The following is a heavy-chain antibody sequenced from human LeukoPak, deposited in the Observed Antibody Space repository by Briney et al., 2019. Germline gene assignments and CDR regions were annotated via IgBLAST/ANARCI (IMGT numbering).Heavy chain of an antibody. CDR1: GFTFSSYS. V-gene: IGHV3-21*01. Sequence: GGSLRLSCAASGFTFSSYSMNWVRQAPGKGLDWVSSISSSSYIYYADSVKGRFTISRDNAKNSLYLQMNSLRAEDTAVYYCARDPLKDSSGYYLNWFDPWGQGTLVTVSS. J-gene: IGHJ5*02. CDR3: ARDPLKDSSGYYLNWFDP. CDR2: ISSSSYI. D-gene: IGHD3-22*01.